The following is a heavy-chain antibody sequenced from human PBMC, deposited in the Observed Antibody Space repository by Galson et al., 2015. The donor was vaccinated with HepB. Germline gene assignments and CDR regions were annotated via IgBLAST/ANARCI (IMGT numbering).Heavy chain of an antibody. V-gene: IGHV3-23*01. J-gene: IGHJ6*02. CDR1: GFTFSSYA. CDR2: ISGSGGST. Sequence: SLRLSCAASGFTFSSYAMSWVRQAPGKGLEWVSAISGSGGSTYYADSVKGRFTISRDNSKNTLYLQMNSLRAEDTAVYYCAKDQRITIFGAGRPSSGMDVWGQGTTVTVSS. D-gene: IGHD3-3*01. CDR3: AKDQRITIFGAGRPSSGMDV.